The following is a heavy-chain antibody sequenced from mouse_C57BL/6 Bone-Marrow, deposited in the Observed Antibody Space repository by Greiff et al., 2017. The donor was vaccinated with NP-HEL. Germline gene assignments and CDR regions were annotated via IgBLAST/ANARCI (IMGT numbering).Heavy chain of an antibody. D-gene: IGHD2-3*01. Sequence: QVHVKQPGAELVKPGASVKLSCKASGYTFTSYWMQWVKQRPGQGLEWIGEIDPSDSYTNYNQKFKGKATLTVDTSSSTAYMQLSSLTSEDSAVYYCARDDDGYFDYWGQGTTLTVSS. J-gene: IGHJ2*01. CDR3: ARDDDGYFDY. V-gene: IGHV1-50*01. CDR1: GYTFTSYW. CDR2: IDPSDSYT.